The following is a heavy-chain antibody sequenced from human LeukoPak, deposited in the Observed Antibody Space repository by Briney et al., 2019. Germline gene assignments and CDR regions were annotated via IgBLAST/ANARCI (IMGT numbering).Heavy chain of an antibody. V-gene: IGHV3-23*01. D-gene: IGHD5-12*01. CDR1: GFTFSSYA. CDR3: AKTRPLRHPGPDY. Sequence: GGSLRLSCAASGFTFSSYAMSWVRQAPGKGLEWVSGISGSGGSTYYAGSVQGRFTISRDNSKNTLYLQMNSLRAEDTAVYYCAKTRPLRHPGPDYWGQGTLVTVSS. J-gene: IGHJ4*02. CDR2: ISGSGGST.